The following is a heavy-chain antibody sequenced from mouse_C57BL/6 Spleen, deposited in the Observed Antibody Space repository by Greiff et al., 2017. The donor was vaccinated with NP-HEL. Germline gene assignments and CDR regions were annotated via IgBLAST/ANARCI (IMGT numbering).Heavy chain of an antibody. CDR1: GFTFSDYG. J-gene: IGHJ2*01. CDR2: ISSGSSTI. Sequence: EVQVVESGGGLVKPGGSLTLSCAASGFTFSDYGMHWVRQAPEKGLEWVAYISSGSSTIYYADTVKGRFTISRDNAKNTLYLQMTSLRSENTDMYYCERRDTTVVGYYFDYWGQGTTLTVSS. D-gene: IGHD1-1*01. V-gene: IGHV5-17*01. CDR3: ERRDTTVVGYYFDY.